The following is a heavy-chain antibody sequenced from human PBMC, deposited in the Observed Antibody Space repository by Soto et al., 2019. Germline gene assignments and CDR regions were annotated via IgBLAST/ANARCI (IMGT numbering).Heavy chain of an antibody. CDR2: IWYDGSNK. Sequence: PGGSLRLSCAASGFTFSSYGMHWVRQAPGKGLEWVAVIWYDGSNKYYADSVKGRFTISRDNSKNTLYLQMNSLRAEDTAVYYCAREKTAAAGHMDVWGKGTTVTVSS. CDR3: AREKTAAAGHMDV. V-gene: IGHV3-33*01. J-gene: IGHJ6*03. D-gene: IGHD6-13*01. CDR1: GFTFSSYG.